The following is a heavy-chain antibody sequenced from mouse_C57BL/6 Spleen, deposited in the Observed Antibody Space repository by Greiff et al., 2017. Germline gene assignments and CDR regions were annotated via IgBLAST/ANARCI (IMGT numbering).Heavy chain of an antibody. CDR3: ARGDYVYYAMDY. CDR2: ISYDGSN. V-gene: IGHV3-6*01. D-gene: IGHD2-4*01. J-gene: IGHJ4*01. Sequence: EVKLVESGPGLVKPSQSLSLTCSVTGYSITSGYYWNWIRQFPGNKLEWMGYISYDGSNNYNPSLKNRISITRDTSKNQFFLKLNSVTTEDTATYYCARGDYVYYAMDYWGQGTSVTVSS. CDR1: GYSITSGYY.